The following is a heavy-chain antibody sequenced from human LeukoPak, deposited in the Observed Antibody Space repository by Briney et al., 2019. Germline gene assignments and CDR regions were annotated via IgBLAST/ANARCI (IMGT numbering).Heavy chain of an antibody. CDR1: GFTFSSYG. Sequence: PGGSLRLSCAASGFTFSSYGMHWVRQAPGKGLEWVAVIWYDGSNKYYADSVKGRFTISRDNSKNTLYLQMNSLRAEDTAVYYCARDSPVYYYYGMDVWGQGTTVTASS. J-gene: IGHJ6*02. CDR3: ARDSPVYYYYGMDV. V-gene: IGHV3-33*01. CDR2: IWYDGSNK.